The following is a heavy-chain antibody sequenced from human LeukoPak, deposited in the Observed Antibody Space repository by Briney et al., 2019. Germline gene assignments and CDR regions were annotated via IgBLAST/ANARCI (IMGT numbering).Heavy chain of an antibody. V-gene: IGHV4-61*01. CDR2: IYYSGST. D-gene: IGHD3-3*01. Sequence: SETLSLTCTVSGDSISSGTYYWSWIRQPPGKGLEGIGYIYYSGSTNYNPSLKSRVTISVDTSKYQFSLKLSSVTAADTAVYYCARRFLVDAFDIWGQGTMVTVSS. CDR1: GDSISSGTYY. CDR3: ARRFLVDAFDI. J-gene: IGHJ3*02.